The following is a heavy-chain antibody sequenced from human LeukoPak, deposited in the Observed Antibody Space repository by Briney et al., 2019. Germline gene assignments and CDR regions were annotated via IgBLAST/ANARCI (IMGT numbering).Heavy chain of an antibody. J-gene: IGHJ4*02. Sequence: GGSLRLSCAASGFTFSSYSMHWVRRAPGKGLEWVAVIFSNGGDKYYADSVKGRFTIYRDISKNTLSLQMNSLRDEDTAVYFCAREGLPPDYYGSESTFDYWGQGTLVTVSS. CDR3: AREGLPPDYYGSESTFDY. CDR1: GFTFSSYS. V-gene: IGHV3-30*04. CDR2: IFSNGGDK. D-gene: IGHD3-10*01.